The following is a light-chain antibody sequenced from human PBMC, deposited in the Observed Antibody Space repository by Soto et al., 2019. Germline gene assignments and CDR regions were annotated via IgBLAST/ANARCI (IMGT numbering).Light chain of an antibody. Sequence: EIVLTQAPGSLSLSPGQRATLSCRASQSVDTTFFAWYQKKPGQAPRLLIYGAYKRATGIPDRFSGSGSGTDFTLISSRLEPEDFAVYYCQQYMSSVTFGQGTKVEIQ. CDR3: QQYMSSVT. CDR2: GAY. V-gene: IGKV3-20*01. J-gene: IGKJ1*01. CDR1: QSVDTTF.